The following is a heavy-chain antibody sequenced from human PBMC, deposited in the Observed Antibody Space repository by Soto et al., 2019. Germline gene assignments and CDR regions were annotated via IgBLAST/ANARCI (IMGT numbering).Heavy chain of an antibody. CDR1: GFTFSSYA. J-gene: IGHJ4*02. D-gene: IGHD3-9*01. CDR2: ISGSGGST. V-gene: IGHV3-23*01. Sequence: GGSLRLSCAASGFTFSSYAMSWVRQAPGKGPEWVSAISGSGGSTYYADSVKGRFTISRDNSKNTLYLQMNSLRAEDTAVYYCAKGSKYYDILTGLDYWGQGTLVTVSS. CDR3: AKGSKYYDILTGLDY.